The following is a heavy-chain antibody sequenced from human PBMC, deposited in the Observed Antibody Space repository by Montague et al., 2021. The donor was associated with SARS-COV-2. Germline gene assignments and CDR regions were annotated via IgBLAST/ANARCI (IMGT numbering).Heavy chain of an antibody. V-gene: IGHV4-39*01. CDR3: ARPHGSGPGCDAFDI. CDR2: FYYSAST. CDR1: GGSISSSSYY. J-gene: IGHJ3*02. D-gene: IGHD3-10*01. Sequence: SETLSLTCTVSGGSISSSSYYWGWLRPPPGKGLEWIGSFYYSASTYYNPSLKSRVTISVDTSKNQFYVKLSSVTAADTAVYYCARPHGSGPGCDAFDIWGQGTMVTVSS.